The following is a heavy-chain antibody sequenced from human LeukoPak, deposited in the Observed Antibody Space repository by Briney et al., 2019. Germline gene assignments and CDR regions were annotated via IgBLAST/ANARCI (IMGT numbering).Heavy chain of an antibody. Sequence: PGGSLRLSCAASGFTFDDYGMSWVRQAPGKGLEWVSSINWNGGTRGYADSVKGRFTISRDNAKNSLYLQMNSLRAEDTAVYYCARGLYEGSGYGGCYFDNWGQGTLVTVSS. V-gene: IGHV3-20*04. J-gene: IGHJ4*02. CDR2: INWNGGTR. CDR1: GFTFDDYG. CDR3: ARGLYEGSGYGGCYFDN. D-gene: IGHD3-22*01.